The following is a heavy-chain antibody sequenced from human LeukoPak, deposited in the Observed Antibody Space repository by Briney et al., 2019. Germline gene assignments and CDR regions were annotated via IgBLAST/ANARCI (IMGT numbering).Heavy chain of an antibody. V-gene: IGHV3-11*04. J-gene: IGHJ4*02. Sequence: GGSLRLSXAASGFTFSDYYMSWIRPAPGKGLEWVSYISSSGSTIYYADSGKGRFTIPRVNAKNSLYLQMNSLRAEDTAVYYCARGSYPADYWGQGTLVTVSS. D-gene: IGHD1-26*01. CDR3: ARGSYPADY. CDR2: ISSSGSTI. CDR1: GFTFSDYY.